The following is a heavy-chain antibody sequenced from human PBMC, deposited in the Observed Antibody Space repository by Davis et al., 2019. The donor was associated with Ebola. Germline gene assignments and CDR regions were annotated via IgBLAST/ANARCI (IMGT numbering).Heavy chain of an antibody. Sequence: HSQTRSLTCAISGDTVFGKNGAWNWIRQSPSRGLEWLGRTFYTSEWHNDYAESVKSRISINPDTSKNQFSLQLNSVTPEDTAVYYCVRGWGRSGLDVWGQGTTVIVSS. J-gene: IGHJ6*02. CDR2: TFYTSEWHN. D-gene: IGHD1-26*01. CDR1: GDTVFGKNGA. CDR3: VRGWGRSGLDV. V-gene: IGHV6-1*01.